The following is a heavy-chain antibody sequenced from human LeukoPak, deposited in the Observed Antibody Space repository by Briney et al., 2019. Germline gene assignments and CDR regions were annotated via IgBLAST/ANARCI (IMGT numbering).Heavy chain of an antibody. V-gene: IGHV3-74*01. D-gene: IGHD6-25*01. J-gene: IGHJ2*01. CDR1: GFTFSSYW. Sequence: GGSLKLSCAASGFTFSSYWMHWVRHAPGKGLVWVSRINGDGSSTAYADSVKGRFTISRDNAKNTLYLQMNSLTAEDTAVYYCARGPPWYFDLWGRGTLVTVSS. CDR3: ARGPPWYFDL. CDR2: INGDGSST.